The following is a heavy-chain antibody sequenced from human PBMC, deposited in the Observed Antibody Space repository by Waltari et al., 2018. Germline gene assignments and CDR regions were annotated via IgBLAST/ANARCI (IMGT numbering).Heavy chain of an antibody. V-gene: IGHV3-53*01. Sequence: EVQLVESGGGLIQPGGSLRLSCAASGFTVSSNYMSWVRQAPGKGLEWVSVIYSGGSTYSADSVKGRFTISRDNSKNTLYLQMNSLRAEDTAVYYCARDRGRGTGSKGYFDYWGQGTLVTVSS. J-gene: IGHJ4*02. CDR2: IYSGGST. D-gene: IGHD1-26*01. CDR1: GFTVSSNY. CDR3: ARDRGRGTGSKGYFDY.